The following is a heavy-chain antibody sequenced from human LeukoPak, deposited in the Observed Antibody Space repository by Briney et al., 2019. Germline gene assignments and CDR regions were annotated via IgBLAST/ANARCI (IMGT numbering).Heavy chain of an antibody. CDR1: CGSISSYY. D-gene: IGHD6-6*01. J-gene: IGHJ3*02. CDR2: INHSGST. Sequence: TSETLSLTCTVSCGSISSYYWGWIRQPPGKGLEWIGEINHSGSTNYNPSLKSRVTISVDTSKNQFSLKLSSVTAADTAVYYCARPGGIAARLRGAFDSWGQGPMVTVSS. CDR3: ARPGGIAARLRGAFDS. V-gene: IGHV4-34*01.